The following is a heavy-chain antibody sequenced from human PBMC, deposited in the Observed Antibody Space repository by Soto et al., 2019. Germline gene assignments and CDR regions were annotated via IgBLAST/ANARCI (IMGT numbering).Heavy chain of an antibody. Sequence: EVQLLESGGGLVQPGGSLRLSCAASGFTLSNHAMSWVRQAPGKGLGWVSTLSGSGAGKYYADGVKGRFTISRDTSQNTLYLQMNSLRAEDTAVYYCAKGSGSGYGTPADSWGQGTLVTVSS. CDR2: LSGSGAGK. CDR1: GFTLSNHA. V-gene: IGHV3-23*01. CDR3: AKGSGSGYGTPADS. J-gene: IGHJ4*02. D-gene: IGHD1-1*01.